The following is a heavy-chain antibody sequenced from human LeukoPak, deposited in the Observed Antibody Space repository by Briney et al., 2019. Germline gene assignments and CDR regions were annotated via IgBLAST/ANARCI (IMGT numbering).Heavy chain of an antibody. CDR2: INPNSGGT. Sequence: ASVKVSLKASGYTFTGYYIHWVRQAPGQRLEWMGWINPNSGGTNNAQKFQGRVTITRDTSMSTAYMELSRLRSDDTAVYYCARAQPHYSSSWYSDWGQGTLVTVSS. D-gene: IGHD6-13*01. J-gene: IGHJ4*02. V-gene: IGHV1-2*02. CDR1: GYTFTGYY. CDR3: ARAQPHYSSSWYSD.